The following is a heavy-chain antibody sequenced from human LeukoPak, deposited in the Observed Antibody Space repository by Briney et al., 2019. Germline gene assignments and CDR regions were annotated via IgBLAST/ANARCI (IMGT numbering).Heavy chain of an antibody. V-gene: IGHV3-30*03. Sequence: QPGGSLRLSCAPSGFTFSRHGMHWVRQAPGKGLEWVATISNDGSRKYYAHSVEGRFTISRDNSKNTLYLQMDSLRAEDTAVYYCARDRAWNYFDYWGQGTLVTVSS. D-gene: IGHD3-3*01. CDR2: ISNDGSRK. CDR3: ARDRAWNYFDY. CDR1: GFTFSRHG. J-gene: IGHJ4*02.